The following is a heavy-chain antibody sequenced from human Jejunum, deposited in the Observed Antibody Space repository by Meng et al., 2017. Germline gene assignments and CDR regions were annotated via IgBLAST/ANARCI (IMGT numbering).Heavy chain of an antibody. J-gene: IGHJ4*02. CDR1: GATVSDNS. Sequence: GESLKISCAVSGATVSDNSMSWVRQAPGKGLEWVSVIYGGGDTYYADSVRGRFTISRDISKDTVFLQMNRLRAEDTAIYYCARELVYNSPWGQGTLVTVSS. D-gene: IGHD6-19*01. CDR3: ARELVYNSP. V-gene: IGHV3-53*01. CDR2: IYGGGDT.